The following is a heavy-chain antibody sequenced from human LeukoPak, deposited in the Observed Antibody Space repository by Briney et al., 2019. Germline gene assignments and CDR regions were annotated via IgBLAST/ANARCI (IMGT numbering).Heavy chain of an antibody. Sequence: PSETLSLTCAVSGYSISSGYYWGWIRQPPGKGLEWIGSIYHSGSTYYNPSLKSRVTISVDTSKNQFSLKLSSVTAADTAVYYWAKSWAGTKEGGGGRGAFDLWGQGNLVNGSS. CDR2: IYHSGST. D-gene: IGHD2-8*01. J-gene: IGHJ4*02. CDR1: GYSISSGYY. V-gene: IGHV4-38-2*01. CDR3: AKSWAGTKEGGGGRGAFDL.